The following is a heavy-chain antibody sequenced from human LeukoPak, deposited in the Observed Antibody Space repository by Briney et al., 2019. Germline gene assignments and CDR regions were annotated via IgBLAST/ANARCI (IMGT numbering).Heavy chain of an antibody. CDR2: TKRDGTKE. J-gene: IGHJ4*02. CDR3: ARSSGWIIDY. D-gene: IGHD5-12*01. Sequence: PGGSLRLSCAASEFTVSSHRVNWVRQATGEGREWEVNTKRDGTKENFVDSVKRRFTISRDTDKNLLYLQMNSLRAEDTAVYYCARSSGWIIDYWGQGILVTVSS. CDR1: EFTVSSHR. V-gene: IGHV3-7*01.